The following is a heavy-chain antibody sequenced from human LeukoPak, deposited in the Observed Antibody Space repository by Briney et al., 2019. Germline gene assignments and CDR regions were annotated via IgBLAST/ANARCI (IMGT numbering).Heavy chain of an antibody. CDR3: VRDWGELRFLEWLPEYQFDY. J-gene: IGHJ4*02. Sequence: APVKVSCKASEYTFTRHTIHWVRQAPGQRLEWMGWINAGNGDTKYSQNFQGRVTMTRDTSISIVYMALSRLRYDDTAVYYCVRDWGELRFLEWLPEYQFDYWGQGSLVTVPS. CDR1: EYTFTRHT. D-gene: IGHD3-3*01. V-gene: IGHV1-3*01. CDR2: INAGNGDT.